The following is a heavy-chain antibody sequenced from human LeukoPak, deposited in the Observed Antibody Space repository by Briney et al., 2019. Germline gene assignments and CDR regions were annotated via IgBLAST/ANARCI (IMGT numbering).Heavy chain of an antibody. V-gene: IGHV3-23*01. D-gene: IGHD3-22*01. CDR1: GFTLSSYE. CDR2: IDYSGGST. CDR3: ARTTYYDSSLDY. Sequence: GGSLRLSCTVSGFTLSSYEMSWIRQAPGKGLEWVSSIDYSGGSTYYADSVKGRFTISRDNSKNSLYLQMNSLRAEDTAVYYCARTTYYDSSLDYWGQGTLVTVSS. J-gene: IGHJ4*02.